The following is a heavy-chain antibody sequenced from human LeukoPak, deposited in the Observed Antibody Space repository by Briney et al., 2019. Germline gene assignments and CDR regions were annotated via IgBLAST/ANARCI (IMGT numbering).Heavy chain of an antibody. V-gene: IGHV3-23*01. D-gene: IGHD1-26*01. CDR2: ISGSGGGT. CDR1: GFTFSSYA. CDR3: AKDLGRYRNTYFDY. J-gene: IGHJ4*02. Sequence: GGSLRLSCAASGFTFSSYAMSWVRQAPEKGLEWVSTISGSGGGTYYAASVKGRFTTSRDDSKNTLYLQMNSLRAEDTAVYYCAKDLGRYRNTYFDYWGQGTLVTVSS.